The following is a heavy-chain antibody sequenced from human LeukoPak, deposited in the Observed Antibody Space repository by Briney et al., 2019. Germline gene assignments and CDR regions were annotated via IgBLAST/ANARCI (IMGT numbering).Heavy chain of an antibody. CDR1: GGSISSYY. J-gene: IGHJ4*02. Sequence: SETLSLTCTVSGGSISSYYWSWIRQPPGKGPEWIGYIYYSGSTNYNPSLKSRVTISVDTSKNQFSLKLSSVTAAHTAVYYCARTRYYYNSRSYGAPYYFDYWGQGTLVTVSS. V-gene: IGHV4-59*08. CDR3: ARTRYYYNSRSYGAPYYFDY. D-gene: IGHD3-10*01. CDR2: IYYSGST.